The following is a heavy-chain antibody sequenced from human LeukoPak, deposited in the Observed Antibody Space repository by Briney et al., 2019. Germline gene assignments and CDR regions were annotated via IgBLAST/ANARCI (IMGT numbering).Heavy chain of an antibody. CDR3: AGDLSYYDFWSGYNY. CDR2: IYYSGST. V-gene: IGHV4-59*12. D-gene: IGHD3-3*01. Sequence: SETLSLTCTVSGGSISSYYWSWIRQPPGKGLEWIGYIYYSGSTNYNPSLKSRVTISVDTSKNQFSLKLSSVTAADTAVYYCAGDLSYYDFWSGYNYWGQGTLVTVSS. CDR1: GGSISSYY. J-gene: IGHJ4*02.